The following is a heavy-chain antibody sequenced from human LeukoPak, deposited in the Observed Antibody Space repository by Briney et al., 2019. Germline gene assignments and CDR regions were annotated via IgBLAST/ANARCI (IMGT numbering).Heavy chain of an antibody. J-gene: IGHJ1*01. D-gene: IGHD6-19*01. CDR3: ARDYASSGWYHKSYFQH. Sequence: GGSLRLSCAASGFSFSTYALHWVRQAPGKGLEWVAVISYDGNKIYYADSVKGRFTISRDSSKNTLDLQMDSLRAEDTAVYYCARDYASSGWYHKSYFQHWGQGTLVTISS. CDR2: ISYDGNKI. CDR1: GFSFSTYA. V-gene: IGHV3-30-3*01.